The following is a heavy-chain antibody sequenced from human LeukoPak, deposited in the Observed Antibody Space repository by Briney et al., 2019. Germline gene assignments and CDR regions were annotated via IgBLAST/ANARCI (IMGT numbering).Heavy chain of an antibody. CDR3: ASFGGDYGGNPRPFDY. Sequence: ASVKVSCKASGGTFSSYAISWVRQAPGQGLEWMGGIIPIFGTANYAQKFQGRVTITTDESTSTAYMELSSLRSEDTAVYYCASFGGDYGGNPRPFDYWGQGTLVTVSS. V-gene: IGHV1-69*05. CDR2: IIPIFGTA. D-gene: IGHD4-23*01. CDR1: GGTFSSYA. J-gene: IGHJ4*02.